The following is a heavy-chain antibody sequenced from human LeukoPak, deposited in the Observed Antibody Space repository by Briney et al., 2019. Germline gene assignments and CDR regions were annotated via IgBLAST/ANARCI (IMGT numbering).Heavy chain of an antibody. Sequence: ASVTVSFKASGYTFTGYYMHWVRQAPGQGVEWMGWINPNSGGTNYAQKFQGRVTMTRDTSISTAYMELSRLRSDDTAVYYCASQNTVEGIDYWGQGTLVTVSS. CDR3: ASQNTVEGIDY. CDR1: GYTFTGYY. D-gene: IGHD4-23*01. CDR2: INPNSGGT. V-gene: IGHV1-2*02. J-gene: IGHJ4*02.